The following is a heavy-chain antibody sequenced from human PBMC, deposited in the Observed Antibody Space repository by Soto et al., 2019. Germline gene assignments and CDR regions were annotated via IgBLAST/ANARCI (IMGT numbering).Heavy chain of an antibody. CDR3: AHASYYYDSSGYYRQAYFDY. CDR1: GFSLSTSGVG. D-gene: IGHD3-22*01. V-gene: IGHV2-5*02. CDR2: IYWDDDK. J-gene: IGHJ4*02. Sequence: QITLKEPGPTLVKPTQTLTLTCTFSGFSLSTSGVGVGWIRQPPGKALEWLALIYWDDDKRYSPSLKSRLTITKDTSQNQVVLTMTNMDPVDTATYYCAHASYYYDSSGYYRQAYFDYWGQGTLVTVSS.